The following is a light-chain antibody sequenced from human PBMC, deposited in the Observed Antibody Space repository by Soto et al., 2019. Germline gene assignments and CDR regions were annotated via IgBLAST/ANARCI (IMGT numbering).Light chain of an antibody. J-gene: IGLJ1*01. Sequence: QSVLTQPASVSGSPGQSITISCTGTSSDVGGYNYVSWYQQHPGKAPKLMIYDVSERPSGVSDRFSASKSGNTASLIISGRQAEDEADYYCSSFTSDSSHYVFGSGTKLTVL. V-gene: IGLV2-14*01. CDR3: SSFTSDSSHYV. CDR1: SSDVGGYNY. CDR2: DVS.